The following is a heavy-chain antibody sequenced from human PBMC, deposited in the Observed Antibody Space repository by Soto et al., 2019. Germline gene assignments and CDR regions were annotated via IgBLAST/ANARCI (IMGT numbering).Heavy chain of an antibody. CDR3: ARDCSGGSCYSRRAFAFDI. D-gene: IGHD2-15*01. CDR1: GGSISSGGYY. J-gene: IGHJ3*02. V-gene: IGHV4-31*03. CDR2: IYYSGST. Sequence: PSETLSLTCTFSGGSISSGGYYWSWIRQHPGKGLEWIGYIYYSGSTYYNPSLKSRVTISVDTSKNQFSLKLSSVTAADTAVYYCARDCSGGSCYSRRAFAFDICGQGTMVTVSS.